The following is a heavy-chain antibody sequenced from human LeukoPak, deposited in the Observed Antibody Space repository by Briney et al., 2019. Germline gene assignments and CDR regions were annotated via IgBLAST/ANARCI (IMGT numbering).Heavy chain of an antibody. CDR1: GFTFSDYY. J-gene: IGHJ4*02. Sequence: PGGSLRLSCAASGFTFSDYYMSWIRQAPGKGLEWLSYIRSSTSYTNYADSVKGRFTISRDNAKSSLYLQMNSLRAEDTAVYYCARDHGFGESYFDYWGQGTLVTVSS. D-gene: IGHD3-10*01. CDR2: IRSSTSYT. CDR3: ARDHGFGESYFDY. V-gene: IGHV3-11*05.